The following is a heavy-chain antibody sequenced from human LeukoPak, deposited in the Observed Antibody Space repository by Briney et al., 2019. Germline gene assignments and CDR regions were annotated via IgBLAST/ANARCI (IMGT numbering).Heavy chain of an antibody. J-gene: IGHJ4*02. D-gene: IGHD3-16*01. V-gene: IGHV4-59*01. CDR3: AREGGGNFDY. CDR2: IYYSGST. CDR1: GGSISSYS. Sequence: PETPSLTCTVSGGSISSYSSSWIRQPPGKGLEWIGYIYYSGSTNYNPSLKSRVTISVDTSKNQFSLKLSSVTAADTAVYYCAREGGGNFDYWGQGTLVTVSS.